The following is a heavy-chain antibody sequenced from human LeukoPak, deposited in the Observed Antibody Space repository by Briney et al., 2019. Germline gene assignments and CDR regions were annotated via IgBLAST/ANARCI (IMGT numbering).Heavy chain of an antibody. J-gene: IGHJ4*02. CDR1: GFTFSSYG. CDR3: ARELRFLEWLSHNLDY. D-gene: IGHD3-3*01. V-gene: IGHV3-30*02. CDR2: LRYDGSNK. Sequence: WGALRLSCAAAGFTFSSYGKHWGRQAPGQGLGGGAFLRYDGSNKYYADSVKGRFTISRDNSKNTLYLQMNSLRAEDTAVYYCARELRFLEWLSHNLDYWGQGTLVTVSS.